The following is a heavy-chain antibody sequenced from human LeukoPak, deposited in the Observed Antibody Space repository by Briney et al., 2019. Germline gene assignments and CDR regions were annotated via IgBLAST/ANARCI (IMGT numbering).Heavy chain of an antibody. J-gene: IGHJ4*02. CDR1: GGTFISYA. V-gene: IGHV1-69*13. CDR3: WGGGWKKPFDY. CDR2: IIPIFGTA. Sequence: ASVKVSCKASGGTFISYAISWVRRAPGRGLEWMGGIIPIFGTANYAQKFQGRVTITADESTSTAYMELSSLRSEDTAVYYCWGGGWKKPFDYWGQGTLVTVSS. D-gene: IGHD2-21*01.